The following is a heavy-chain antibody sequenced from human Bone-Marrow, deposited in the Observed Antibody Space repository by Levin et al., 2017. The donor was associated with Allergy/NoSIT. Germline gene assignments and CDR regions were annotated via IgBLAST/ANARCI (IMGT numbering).Heavy chain of an antibody. CDR2: ISYDGSNK. CDR1: GFTFSSYG. Sequence: GESLKISCAASGFTFSSYGMHWVRQAPGKGLEWVAVISYDGSNKYYADSVKGRFTISRDNSKNTLYLQMNSLRAEDTAVYYCAKDGYSSGWLGEIDYWGQGTLVTVSS. J-gene: IGHJ4*02. CDR3: AKDGYSSGWLGEIDY. D-gene: IGHD6-19*01. V-gene: IGHV3-30*18.